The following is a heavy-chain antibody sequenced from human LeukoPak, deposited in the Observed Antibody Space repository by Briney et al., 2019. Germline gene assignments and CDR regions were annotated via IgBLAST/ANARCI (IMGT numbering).Heavy chain of an antibody. CDR3: ARGSEHLDNWFDP. J-gene: IGHJ5*02. CDR2: ISGSSSLI. CDR1: GFIFSNYG. Sequence: GGSLRLSCAASGFIFSNYGMNWARQAPGKGLEWISYISGSSSLIHQADSVKGRFTISRDNAKNLVSLQMSSLRDEDTAVYYCARGSEHLDNWFDPWGQGTLVTVSS. D-gene: IGHD1-14*01. V-gene: IGHV3-48*02.